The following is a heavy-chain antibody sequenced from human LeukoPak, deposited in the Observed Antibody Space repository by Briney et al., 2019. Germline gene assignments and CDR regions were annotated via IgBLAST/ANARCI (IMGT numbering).Heavy chain of an antibody. CDR3: ARDHDYYYMDV. CDR1: GFTFSSYS. CDR2: ISSSSSTI. V-gene: IGHV3-48*01. J-gene: IGHJ6*03. Sequence: PGGSLRLSCEASGFTFSSYSMNWVRQAPGKGLEWVSYISSSSSTIYYADSVKGRFTISRDNAKNSLYLQMNSLRAEDTAVYYCARDHDYYYMDVWGKGTTVTVSS.